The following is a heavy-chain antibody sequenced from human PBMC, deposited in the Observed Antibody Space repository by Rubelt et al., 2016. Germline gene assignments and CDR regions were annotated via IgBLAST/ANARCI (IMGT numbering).Heavy chain of an antibody. V-gene: IGHV4-39*01. Sequence: QLQLQESGPGLVKPSETLSLTCTVSGGSISSSSYYWGWIRQPPGKGLEWIGSIYYSGSTYYNPSLKGRVPISVDTSKNQFARKLSSVTAADTAVYYCARHMVGATVTTVNWFDPWGQGTLVTVSS. CDR1: GGSISSSSYY. J-gene: IGHJ5*02. CDR2: IYYSGST. D-gene: IGHD4-11*01. CDR3: ARHMVGATVTTVNWFDP.